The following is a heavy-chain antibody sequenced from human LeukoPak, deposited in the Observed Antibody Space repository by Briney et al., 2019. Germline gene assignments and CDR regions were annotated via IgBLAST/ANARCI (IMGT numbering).Heavy chain of an antibody. Sequence: SGGSLRLSCAASGFTVSSNYMSWVRQAPGKGLEWVSVIYSGGSTYYADSVKGRFTISRDNSKNTLYLQMNSLRAEDTAVYYCARGRDGYNPAFDYWGQGTLVTVSS. V-gene: IGHV3-66*01. CDR1: GFTVSSNY. CDR3: ARGRDGYNPAFDY. D-gene: IGHD5-24*01. J-gene: IGHJ4*02. CDR2: IYSGGST.